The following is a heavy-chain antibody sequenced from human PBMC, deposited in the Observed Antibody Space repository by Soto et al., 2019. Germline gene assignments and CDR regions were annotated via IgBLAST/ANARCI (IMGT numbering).Heavy chain of an antibody. J-gene: IGHJ4*02. CDR2: IKKDGSEK. Sequence: EVQLVESGGGFVQPGGSLRLSCSASEFSFSDYWMTWVRQAPGKGLEWVASIKKDGSEKSYVDSVKGRFTISRDNAKNSLYLHMSSLRDEDTAVYYCATREAVVGLDYWGQGALVTVSS. D-gene: IGHD6-19*01. CDR3: ATREAVVGLDY. V-gene: IGHV3-7*01. CDR1: EFSFSDYW.